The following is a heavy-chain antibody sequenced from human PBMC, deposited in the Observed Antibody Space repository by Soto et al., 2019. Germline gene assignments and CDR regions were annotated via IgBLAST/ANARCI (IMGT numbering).Heavy chain of an antibody. CDR2: ISWNSGSI. J-gene: IGHJ6*03. V-gene: IGHV3-9*01. Sequence: GGSLRLSCAASGFTFDDYAMHWVRQAPGKGLEWVSGISWNSGSIGYADSVKGRFTISRDNAKNSLYLQMNSLRAEDTALYYCAKVPGPHYYGSGDRRGNDYYIDVWGKGTTVTVSS. CDR3: AKVPGPHYYGSGDRRGNDYYIDV. CDR1: GFTFDDYA. D-gene: IGHD3-10*01.